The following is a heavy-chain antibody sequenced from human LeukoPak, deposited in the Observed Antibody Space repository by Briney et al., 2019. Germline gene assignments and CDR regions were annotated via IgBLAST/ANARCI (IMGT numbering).Heavy chain of an antibody. CDR3: AKDRLLNCRGDCYIFDY. Sequence: GSLRLSCAASGFTLRSYVMNWVRQTPGKGLEWVSSISGSGDSTFYADSVKGRFSTSRDNSKNTLYLQVNGLRTEDTAVYYCAKDRLLNCRGDCYIFDYWGQGTVVTVSS. CDR1: GFTLRSYV. J-gene: IGHJ4*02. D-gene: IGHD2-21*02. V-gene: IGHV3-23*01. CDR2: ISGSGDST.